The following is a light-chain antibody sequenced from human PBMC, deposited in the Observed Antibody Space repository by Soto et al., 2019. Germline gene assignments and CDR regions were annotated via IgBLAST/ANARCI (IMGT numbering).Light chain of an antibody. CDR1: SSNIGAGYD. CDR3: LSFDSSLSVV. J-gene: IGLJ2*01. Sequence: QPVLTQPPSVSGAPGQRVTISCTGSSSNIGAGYDVHWYQQLPGRAPKLLIYGNTNRPSGVPDRFSGSKSGTSASLAITGLQAEYEADYYCLSFDSSLSVVFGGVTKLTVL. CDR2: GNT. V-gene: IGLV1-40*01.